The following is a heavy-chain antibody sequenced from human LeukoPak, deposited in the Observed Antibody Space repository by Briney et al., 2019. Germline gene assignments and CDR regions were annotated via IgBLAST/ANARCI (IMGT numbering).Heavy chain of an antibody. V-gene: IGHV2-5*02. CDR2: IYWDDDK. CDR1: GFSLSTSGVG. D-gene: IGHD3-22*01. Sequence: GSGPTLVNPTQTLTLTCTFSGFSLSTSGVGVGWIRQPPGKALEWLALIYWDDDKRYSPSLKSRLTITKDTSKNQVVLTMTNMDPVDTATYYCAHRRAFGPWILDDSSGSGFDPWGQGTLVTVSS. CDR3: AHRRAFGPWILDDSSGSGFDP. J-gene: IGHJ5*02.